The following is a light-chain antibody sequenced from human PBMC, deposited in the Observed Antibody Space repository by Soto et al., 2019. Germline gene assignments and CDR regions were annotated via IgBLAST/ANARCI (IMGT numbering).Light chain of an antibody. V-gene: IGKV3-11*01. CDR3: QQRSKWPPLFT. J-gene: IGKJ3*01. Sequence: EIVLTQSPATLSLSPGERATLSCRASQSVSTYLAWYQQKPGQAPRLLIYDASNRATAIPARFSGSGSGTDFNLTISSLEPEDFAVYYCQQRSKWPPLFTFGPGTKVDVK. CDR1: QSVSTY. CDR2: DAS.